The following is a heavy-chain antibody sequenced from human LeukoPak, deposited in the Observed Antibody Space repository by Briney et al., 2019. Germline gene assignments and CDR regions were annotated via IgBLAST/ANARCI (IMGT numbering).Heavy chain of an antibody. CDR2: IYYSGST. J-gene: IGHJ5*02. V-gene: IGHV4-59*01. Sequence: SETLSLTCTVSGGSISSYYWSWIWQPPGKGLEWIGYIYYSGSTNYNPSLKSRVTISVDTSKNQFSLKLSSVTAADTAVYYCARDSSSGSIWFDPWGQGTLVTVSS. CDR1: GGSISSYY. CDR3: ARDSSSGSIWFDP. D-gene: IGHD3-22*01.